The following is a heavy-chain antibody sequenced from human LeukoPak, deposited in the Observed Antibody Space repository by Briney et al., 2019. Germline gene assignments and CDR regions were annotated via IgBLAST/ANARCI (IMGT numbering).Heavy chain of an antibody. V-gene: IGHV1-2*02. J-gene: IGHJ6*03. CDR1: GYTFTGYY. CDR2: INPNSGGT. Sequence: ASVKVSCKASGYTFTGYYMHWVRQAPGQGLEWMGWINPNSGGTNYAQKFQGRVTMTRDTSISTAYMELSRLRSDDTAVYYCARGYCTNGVCYHTRYYYYYMDVWGKGTTVTVSS. D-gene: IGHD2-8*01. CDR3: ARGYCTNGVCYHTRYYYYYMDV.